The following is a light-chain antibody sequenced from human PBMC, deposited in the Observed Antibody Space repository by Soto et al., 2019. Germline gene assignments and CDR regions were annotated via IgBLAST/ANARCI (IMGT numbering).Light chain of an antibody. V-gene: IGKV3-15*01. Sequence: EIVMTQSPATLSVSPGERATLSCRASQSVSDNLVWYQQKPGQAPRLLIYGASTRVTGFPARFSGSGSGTEFTLTISSLQSEDFAVYYCQQYDEWPPSYTFGQGTKLEIK. CDR1: QSVSDN. J-gene: IGKJ2*01. CDR2: GAS. CDR3: QQYDEWPPSYT.